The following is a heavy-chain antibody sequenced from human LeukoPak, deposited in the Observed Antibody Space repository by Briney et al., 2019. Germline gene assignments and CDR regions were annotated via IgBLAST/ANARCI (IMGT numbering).Heavy chain of an antibody. CDR1: GGSISSYY. CDR2: IYSRGT. CDR3: ARDSGTTGEDKFDP. J-gene: IGHJ5*02. Sequence: SETLSLTCTVAGGSISSYYLSWIRQPAGKGLEGIGRIYSRGTTYNPSLKDRVTMSADTSRNHVSLTLNSVTAADTAVYYCARDSGTTGEDKFDPWGQGTLVTVSS. V-gene: IGHV4-4*07. D-gene: IGHD3-10*01.